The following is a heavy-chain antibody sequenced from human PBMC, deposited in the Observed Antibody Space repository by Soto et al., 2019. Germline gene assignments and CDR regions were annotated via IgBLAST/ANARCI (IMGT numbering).Heavy chain of an antibody. CDR3: AREDSIIIPAVSDF. CDR1: GFAFNNYG. Sequence: PVGSLRLSCTVSGFAFNNYGINWVRQAPGKGLEWVSSISKSDYTYYSDSVKGRFTLSRDNAKNSVSLQMNTLRVEDTAVYYCAREDSIIIPAVSDFWGQGTLVTVSS. CDR2: ISKSDYT. D-gene: IGHD2-2*01. V-gene: IGHV3-21*01. J-gene: IGHJ4*02.